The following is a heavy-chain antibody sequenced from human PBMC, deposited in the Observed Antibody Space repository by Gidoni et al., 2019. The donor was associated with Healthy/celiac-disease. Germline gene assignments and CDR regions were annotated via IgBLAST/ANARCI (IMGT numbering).Heavy chain of an antibody. CDR3: ARRGWSSGKLPYYFDY. D-gene: IGHD6-19*01. CDR1: GYSFTRYW. CDR2: IYPGDSDT. V-gene: IGHV5-51*01. Sequence: EVQLVQSGAEVKKPGASLKISCKGSGYSFTRYWIGWVRQMPGKGLEWMGIIYPGDSDTRYSPSFQGQVTISADKSISTAYLQWSSLKASDTAMYYCARRGWSSGKLPYYFDYWGQGTLVTVSS. J-gene: IGHJ4*02.